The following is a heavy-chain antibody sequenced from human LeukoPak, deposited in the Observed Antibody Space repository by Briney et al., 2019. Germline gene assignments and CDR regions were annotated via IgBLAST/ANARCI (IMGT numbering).Heavy chain of an antibody. CDR3: ARSRLTLPGSGHDYFFDY. V-gene: IGHV3-23*01. CDR1: GFTFTSYA. J-gene: IGHJ4*02. Sequence: GGSLRLSCAASGFTFTSYAMSWVRQAPGKGLELVSTISGSGAGTYYAASVKSRFTISRDNSKNSLYLQMNSLRGEDTAVYYCARSRLTLPGSGHDYFFDYWGQGTLVTVSS. CDR2: ISGSGAGT. D-gene: IGHD2-15*01.